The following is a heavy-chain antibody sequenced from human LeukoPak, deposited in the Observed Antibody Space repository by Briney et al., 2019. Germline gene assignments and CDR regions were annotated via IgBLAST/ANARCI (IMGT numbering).Heavy chain of an antibody. V-gene: IGHV4-34*01. D-gene: IGHD2-15*01. CDR3: ARRPTQLAGWFAP. Sequence: SEPLSLTCAVYGGSFSGYYWSWIRQPPGKGLEWIGEINHSGSTNYNPSLKSRVPISVDTSKNQFSLKLSFVTAADTAVYYCARRPTQLAGWFAPWGQGTLVTVSS. CDR1: GGSFSGYY. CDR2: INHSGST. J-gene: IGHJ5*02.